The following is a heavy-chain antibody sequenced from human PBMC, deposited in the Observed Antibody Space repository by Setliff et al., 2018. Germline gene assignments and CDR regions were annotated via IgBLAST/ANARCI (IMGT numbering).Heavy chain of an antibody. CDR3: ARSRTGEYSSGWLNWFDP. D-gene: IGHD6-19*01. CDR2: ISSNGGST. CDR1: GFTFSSYA. Sequence: PGGSLRLSCAASGFTFSSYAMHWVRQAPGKGLEYVSAISSNGGSTYYANSVKGRSTISRDNSKNTLYLQMGSLRAEDMAVYYCARSRTGEYSSGWLNWFDPWGQGTLVTVSS. J-gene: IGHJ5*02. V-gene: IGHV3-64*01.